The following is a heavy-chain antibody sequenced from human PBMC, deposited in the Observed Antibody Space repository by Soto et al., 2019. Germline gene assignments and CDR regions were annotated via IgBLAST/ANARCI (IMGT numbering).Heavy chain of an antibody. CDR2: ISSSSSTI. CDR3: ARGKFAYGGFDI. J-gene: IGHJ3*02. V-gene: IGHV3-48*01. D-gene: IGHD4-17*01. CDR1: DVTVSIYS. Sequence: RGSRRLSCAASDVTVSIYSIHCDRQAPGKGLEWVSYISSSSSTIYYADSVKGRFTISRDNAKNSLYLQMNSLRAEDTAVYYCARGKFAYGGFDIWGQGT.